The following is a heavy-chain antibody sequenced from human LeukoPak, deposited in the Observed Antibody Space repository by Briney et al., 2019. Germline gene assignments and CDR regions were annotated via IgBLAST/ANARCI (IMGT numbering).Heavy chain of an antibody. V-gene: IGHV3-48*01. Sequence: GGSLRLSCAVSGFTFSTYSMSWVRQCPGKGLEWVSYISSSSRTIYYADSVKGRFTISRDNAKNSVSLQMNSLRAEDTAVYYCARRSSPDYYNSGTNYLFDYWGQGTLVTVSS. CDR3: ARRSSPDYYNSGTNYLFDY. J-gene: IGHJ4*02. CDR1: GFTFSTYS. D-gene: IGHD3-10*01. CDR2: ISSSSRTI.